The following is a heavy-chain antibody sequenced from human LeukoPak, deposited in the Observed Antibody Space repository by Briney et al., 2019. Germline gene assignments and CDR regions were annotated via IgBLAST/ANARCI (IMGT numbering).Heavy chain of an antibody. V-gene: IGHV3-7*01. CDR1: GFTFSSYW. D-gene: IGHD3-3*01. CDR2: IKQDGSEK. CDR3: ARGYDFWSGYSLLANWFDP. Sequence: QPGGSLRLSCAASGFTFSSYWMSWVRQAPGKGLEWVANIKQDGSEKYYVDSVKGRFTISRDNAKNSLYLQMNSLRAEDTAVYYCARGYDFWSGYSLLANWFDPWGQGTLVTVSS. J-gene: IGHJ5*02.